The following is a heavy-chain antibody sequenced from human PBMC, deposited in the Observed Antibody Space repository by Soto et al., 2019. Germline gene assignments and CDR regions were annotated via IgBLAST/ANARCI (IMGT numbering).Heavy chain of an antibody. CDR1: AYTFTGYY. J-gene: IGHJ4*02. D-gene: IGHD2-15*01. Sequence: HVQLVQSGADVKTPGDSVRVSCKASAYTFTGYYIHWVRQAPGQGLEWMGWMNPNNSDTRYAPQFQGRVTMTRDTYINPADVDLRRLTSDDTANYYCAGDGPGGGNDDLDNWGQGTLVAVSS. V-gene: IGHV1-2*02. CDR3: AGDGPGGGNDDLDN. CDR2: MNPNNSDT.